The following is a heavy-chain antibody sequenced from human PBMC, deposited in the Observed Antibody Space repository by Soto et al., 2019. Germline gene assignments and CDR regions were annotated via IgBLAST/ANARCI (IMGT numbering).Heavy chain of an antibody. Sequence: QVQLVQSGAEVKKPGSSVKVSCKASGGTFSSYAISWVRQAPGQGLEWMGGIIHIFGTANYAQKFQGRVTITADESTSTAYMELYSLRSEDTAVYYSAREVVVPAAIESAGGAQGNYFDYWGQGTLVTVSS. J-gene: IGHJ4*02. V-gene: IGHV1-69*01. CDR3: AREVVVPAAIESAGGAQGNYFDY. CDR2: IIHIFGTA. D-gene: IGHD2-2*01. CDR1: GGTFSSYA.